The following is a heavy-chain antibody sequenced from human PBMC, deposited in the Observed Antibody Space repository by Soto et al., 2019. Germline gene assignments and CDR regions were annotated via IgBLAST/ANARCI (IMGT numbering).Heavy chain of an antibody. CDR3: AREKRQQLVREYYYYYGMDV. CDR1: GFTFSSYA. D-gene: IGHD6-13*01. CDR2: ISYDGSNK. Sequence: PGGSLRLSCAASGFTFSSYAMHWVRQAPGKGLEWVAVISYDGSNKHYADSVKGRFTISRDNSKNTLYLQMNSLRAEDTAVYYCAREKRQQLVREYYYYYGMDVWGQGTTVTVSS. V-gene: IGHV3-30-3*01. J-gene: IGHJ6*02.